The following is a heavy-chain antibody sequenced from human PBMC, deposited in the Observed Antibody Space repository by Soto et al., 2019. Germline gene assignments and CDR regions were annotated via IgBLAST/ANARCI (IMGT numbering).Heavy chain of an antibody. J-gene: IGHJ6*02. Sequence: GGSLRLSCAASGFTFSSYSMNWVRQAPGKGLEWVSYISSSSSTIYYADSVKGRFTISRDNAKNSLYLQMNSLRDEDTAVYYCARDGPPTITYSGMDVWGQETTVTVSS. V-gene: IGHV3-48*02. CDR1: GFTFSSYS. CDR3: ARDGPPTITYSGMDV. D-gene: IGHD3-9*01. CDR2: ISSSSSTI.